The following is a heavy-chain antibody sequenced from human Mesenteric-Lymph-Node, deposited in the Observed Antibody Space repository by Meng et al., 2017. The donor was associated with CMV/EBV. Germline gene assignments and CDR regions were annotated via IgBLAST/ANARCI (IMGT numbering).Heavy chain of an antibody. Sequence: SGFTFSRHGMHWVRQAPGKGLEWVAGIWYDGSNKNYPDSVKGRFTISRDNSRNTLFLEMNSLRVEDTAVYYCAKDEGMGSGWYVFDYWGQGALVTVSS. D-gene: IGHD6-19*01. CDR1: GFTFSRHG. CDR2: IWYDGSNK. V-gene: IGHV3-33*06. J-gene: IGHJ4*02. CDR3: AKDEGMGSGWYVFDY.